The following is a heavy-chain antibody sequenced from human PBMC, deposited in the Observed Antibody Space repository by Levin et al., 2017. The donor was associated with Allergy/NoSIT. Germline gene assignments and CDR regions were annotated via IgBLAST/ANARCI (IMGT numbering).Heavy chain of an antibody. V-gene: IGHV1-69*13. Sequence: RASVKVSCKASGGTFSSYAISWVRQAPGQGLEWMGGIIPIFGTANYAQKFQGRVTITADESTSTAYMELSSLRSEDTAVYYCARMVYGGESTYYFDYWGQGTLVTVSS. D-gene: IGHD4-23*01. CDR2: IIPIFGTA. CDR1: GGTFSSYA. J-gene: IGHJ4*02. CDR3: ARMVYGGESTYYFDY.